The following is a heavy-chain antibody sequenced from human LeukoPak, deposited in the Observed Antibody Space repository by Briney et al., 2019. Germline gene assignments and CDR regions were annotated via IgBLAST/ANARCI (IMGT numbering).Heavy chain of an antibody. CDR3: ARGGKLRFLEWLYDY. J-gene: IGHJ4*02. CDR2: IIAISGTA. D-gene: IGHD3-3*01. Sequence: GASVKVSCKASGGTFSSYAISWVRQAPGQGLEWMGGIIAISGTANYAQKFQGRVTITADESTSTAYMELSSLRSEDTAVYYCARGGKLRFLEWLYDYWGQGTLVTVSS. CDR1: GGTFSSYA. V-gene: IGHV1-69*13.